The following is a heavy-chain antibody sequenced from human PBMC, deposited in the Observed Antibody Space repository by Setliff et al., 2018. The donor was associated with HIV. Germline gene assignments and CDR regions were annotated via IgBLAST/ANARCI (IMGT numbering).Heavy chain of an antibody. CDR3: ARGTRVGANDAFDV. D-gene: IGHD1-26*01. CDR1: GYTFTGYY. CDR2: INPNSGGR. V-gene: IGHV1-2*06. Sequence: ASVKVSCKASGYTFTGYYVHWVRQAPGQGLEWMGRINPNSGGRKYGQKSQGRVTMTRGTSISTAYMELSRLRSDDTAVYYCARGTRVGANDAFDVWGQGTMVTVSS. J-gene: IGHJ3*01.